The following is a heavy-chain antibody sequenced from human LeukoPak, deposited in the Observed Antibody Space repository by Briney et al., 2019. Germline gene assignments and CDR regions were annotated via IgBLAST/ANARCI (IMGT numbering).Heavy chain of an antibody. J-gene: IGHJ5*02. CDR3: ARDWYCSSSICYTDRNWFDP. CDR1: GFTFSSYW. D-gene: IGHD2-2*02. CDR2: ISTTSTYT. V-gene: IGHV3-21*04. Sequence: GGSLRLSCAASGFTFSSYWMHWVRQAPGKGLVWVSYISTTSTYTDYADSVRGRFTISRDNAKNLLYLQMNSLRPEDTAVYYCARDWYCSSSICYTDRNWFDPWGQGILVTVSS.